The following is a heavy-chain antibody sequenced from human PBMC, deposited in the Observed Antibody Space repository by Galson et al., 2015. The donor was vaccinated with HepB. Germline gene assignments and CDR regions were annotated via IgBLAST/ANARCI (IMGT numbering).Heavy chain of an antibody. J-gene: IGHJ4*02. Sequence: SVKVSCKASGSTFTSLAFSWVRQAPGQRLEWMGWISGYSGNTNYAQKFQGRVTMTRDVSTSTVFMELRSLTSDDTAIYYCARDQWPEDSIHFDYWGQGTLVTVSS. CDR2: ISGYSGNT. D-gene: IGHD2-8*01. CDR3: ARDQWPEDSIHFDY. V-gene: IGHV1-18*01. CDR1: GSTFTSLA.